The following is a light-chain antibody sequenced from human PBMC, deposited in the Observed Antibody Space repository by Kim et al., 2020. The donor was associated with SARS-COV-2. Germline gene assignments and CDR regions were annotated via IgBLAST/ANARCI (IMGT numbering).Light chain of an antibody. J-gene: IGLJ1*01. V-gene: IGLV2-14*03. CDR2: DVS. CDR3: SSYTTNNIFYV. CDR1: SSDIGAYNW. Sequence: QSITISCIGTSSDIGAYNWVAWYQQRPGKVPKLIIYDVSNRPSGVSNRFSGSQSGNTASLTISGLQAEDEADYYCSSYTTNNIFYVFGTGTKVTVL.